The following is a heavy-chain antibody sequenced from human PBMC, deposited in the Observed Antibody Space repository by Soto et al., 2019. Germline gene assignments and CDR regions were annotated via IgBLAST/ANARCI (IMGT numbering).Heavy chain of an antibody. CDR2: ISSSSSYI. J-gene: IGHJ4*02. D-gene: IGHD3-22*01. V-gene: IGHV3-21*01. Sequence: GGSLRLSCAASGFTFSSYSMNWVRQAPGKGLEWVSSISSSSSYIYYADSVKGRFTISRDNAKNSLYLQMNSLRAEDTAVYYCARVDYHDSSGYYYRDFDYWGQGTLVTVSS. CDR1: GFTFSSYS. CDR3: ARVDYHDSSGYYYRDFDY.